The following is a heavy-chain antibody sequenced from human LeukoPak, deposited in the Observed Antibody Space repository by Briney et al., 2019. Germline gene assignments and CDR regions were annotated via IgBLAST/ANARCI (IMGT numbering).Heavy chain of an antibody. Sequence: GASVKVSCKASGGTFSSYAISWVRQAPGQGLEWMGGIIPIFGTANYAQKFQGRVTITTDESTSTAYTELSSLRSEDTAVYYCARAGPGYDILTGYYLTYMDVWGKGTTVTVSS. CDR1: GGTFSSYA. D-gene: IGHD3-9*01. J-gene: IGHJ6*03. CDR3: ARAGPGYDILTGYYLTYMDV. V-gene: IGHV1-69*05. CDR2: IIPIFGTA.